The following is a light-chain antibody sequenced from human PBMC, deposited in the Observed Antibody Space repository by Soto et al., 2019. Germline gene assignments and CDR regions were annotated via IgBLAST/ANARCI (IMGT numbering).Light chain of an antibody. CDR3: QQSYNAPRT. J-gene: IGKJ1*01. Sequence: DIQMTQSPSSLSASVGDRVTITCRASQSIRTNLNWYQQKPGRAPKLQIYGASSLQSGVPSRFSGSGSGSDVTLTISSLQPEDFATYYCQQSYNAPRTFGPGTKVVIK. CDR2: GAS. V-gene: IGKV1-39*01. CDR1: QSIRTN.